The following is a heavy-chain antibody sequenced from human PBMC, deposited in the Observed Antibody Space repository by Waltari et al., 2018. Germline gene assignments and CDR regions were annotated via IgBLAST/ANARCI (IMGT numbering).Heavy chain of an antibody. J-gene: IGHJ6*02. Sequence: QVQLQQWGAGLLKPSETLSLTCAVYGGSFSGYYWSWIRQPPGKGLEWIGEINHSVSTNYNPSLKSRVTISVDTSKNQFSLKLSSVTAADTAVYYCARATGYSYGYYYYGMDVWGQGTTVTVSS. CDR2: INHSVST. CDR1: GGSFSGYY. V-gene: IGHV4-34*01. CDR3: ARATGYSYGYYYYGMDV. D-gene: IGHD5-18*01.